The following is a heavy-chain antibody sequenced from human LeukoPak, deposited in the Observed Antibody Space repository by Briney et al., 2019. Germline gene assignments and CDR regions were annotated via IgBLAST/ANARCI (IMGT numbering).Heavy chain of an antibody. Sequence: SVKVSCTASGGTFSSYAISWVRQAPGQGLEWMGGIIPIFGTANYAQKFQGRVTITADESTSTAYMELSSLRSEDTAVYYCASQPSDSSAGHLNYWGQGTLVTVSS. CDR2: IIPIFGTA. CDR1: GGTFSSYA. J-gene: IGHJ4*02. CDR3: ASQPSDSSAGHLNY. D-gene: IGHD3-22*01. V-gene: IGHV1-69*13.